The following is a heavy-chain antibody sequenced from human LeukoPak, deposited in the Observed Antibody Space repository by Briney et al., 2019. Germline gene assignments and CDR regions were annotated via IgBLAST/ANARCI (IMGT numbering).Heavy chain of an antibody. CDR2: ISGSGGST. D-gene: IGHD3-9*01. CDR1: GFIFRNYA. V-gene: IGHV3-23*01. Sequence: PGGSLRLSCAASGFIFRNYAMSWVRQAPGKGLEWVSGISGSGGSTYYADSVKGRSTISRDNSKNTLYLQMNSLRAEDTAVYYCTREGRYFARGYFDYWGQGTLVTVSS. J-gene: IGHJ4*02. CDR3: TREGRYFARGYFDY.